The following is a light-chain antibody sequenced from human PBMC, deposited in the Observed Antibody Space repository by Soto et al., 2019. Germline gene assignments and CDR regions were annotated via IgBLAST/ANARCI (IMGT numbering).Light chain of an antibody. CDR1: QIVDSSF. Sequence: EIVLTQSPGSLSLSPGERATLSGRAGQIVDSSFFAWYQQKPGQAPRLLIYGASNRATGTPDRFSGRGSGTYFTLTITGLEPDDFAVYYCQQYVSSVTFGQGTKVEIK. CDR2: GAS. CDR3: QQYVSSVT. J-gene: IGKJ1*01. V-gene: IGKV3-20*01.